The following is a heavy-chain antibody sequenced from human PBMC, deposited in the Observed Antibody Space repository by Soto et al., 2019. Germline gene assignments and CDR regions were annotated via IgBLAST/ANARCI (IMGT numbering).Heavy chain of an antibody. CDR3: ASEYCSGGSCYYYGMDV. D-gene: IGHD2-15*01. CDR2: IWNDGSNK. Sequence: QVQLVESGEGVVQPGRSLRLSCAASGFTFSSYGMHWVRQAPGKGLEWVAVIWNDGSNKYYADSVKGRFTISRDNSKNTLYLQMNSLRAEDTAVYYCASEYCSGGSCYYYGMDVWGQGTTVTVSS. CDR1: GFTFSSYG. J-gene: IGHJ6*02. V-gene: IGHV3-33*01.